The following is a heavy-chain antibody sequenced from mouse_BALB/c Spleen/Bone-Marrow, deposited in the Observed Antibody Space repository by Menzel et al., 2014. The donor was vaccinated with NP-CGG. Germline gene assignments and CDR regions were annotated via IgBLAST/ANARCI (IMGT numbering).Heavy chain of an antibody. J-gene: IGHJ3*01. CDR1: GFNIKDTY. V-gene: IGHV14-3*02. D-gene: IGHD1-1*01. CDR2: IDPANGNT. Sequence: EVQRVESGAELVKPGASGKLSCTASGFNIKDTYMHWVKQRPEQGLEWIGRIDPANGNTKYDPKFQGKATITADTSSNTAYLQLSSLTSEDTAVYYCAGYYYGRAWFAYWGQGTLVTVSA. CDR3: AGYYYGRAWFAY.